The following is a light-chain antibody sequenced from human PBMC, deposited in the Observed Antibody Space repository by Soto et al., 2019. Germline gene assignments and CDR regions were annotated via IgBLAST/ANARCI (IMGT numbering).Light chain of an antibody. CDR1: QSLVYTNGNTY. CDR2: KVS. CDR3: MQGTHWPRT. Sequence: DVVVTQSPLSLPVTLGQPASISCRSSQSLVYTNGNTYLAWFQQRPGQSPRRLIYKVSIRDSGVTDRFSGSGSGTEFTLTISRVGAEDVGVYYCMQGTHWPRTFGQGTKVEIK. J-gene: IGKJ1*01. V-gene: IGKV2-30*01.